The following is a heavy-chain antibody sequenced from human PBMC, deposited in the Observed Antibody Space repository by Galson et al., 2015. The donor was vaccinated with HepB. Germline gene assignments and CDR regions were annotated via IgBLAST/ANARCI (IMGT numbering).Heavy chain of an antibody. V-gene: IGHV1-2*04. Sequence: GYTFTGYYMHWVRQAPGQGLEWMGWINPKSGGTIYAQKFQGWVTMTKDTSISTAYMELGRLTSDDTAVYYCARESCAGNRCYKVFDLWGQGTLVTVSS. CDR3: ARESCAGNRCYKVFDL. D-gene: IGHD2-21*01. CDR2: INPKSGGT. J-gene: IGHJ4*02. CDR1: GYTFTGYY.